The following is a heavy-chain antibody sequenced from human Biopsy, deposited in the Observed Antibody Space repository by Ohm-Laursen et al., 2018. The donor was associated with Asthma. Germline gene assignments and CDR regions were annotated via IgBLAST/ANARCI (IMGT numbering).Heavy chain of an antibody. J-gene: IGHJ6*02. CDR3: AREVSTVNYGYYYFAMDV. V-gene: IGHV1-69*01. Sequence: SVSLSYKVDAGTFSRNATSCARHAAGHGIEWMGLIIPIFDTSNYAQKFQGRVTFTADESTSSAYMELSSLRSEDSAVYLCAREVSTVNYGYYYFAMDVWGQGTTVTVSS. D-gene: IGHD1-7*01. CDR2: IIPIFDTS. CDR1: AGTFSRNA.